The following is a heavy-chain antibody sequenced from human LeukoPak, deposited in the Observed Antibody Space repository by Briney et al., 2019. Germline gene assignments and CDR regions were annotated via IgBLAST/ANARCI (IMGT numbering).Heavy chain of an antibody. D-gene: IGHD6-13*01. CDR1: GGTFSSYA. V-gene: IGHV1-69*05. CDR3: ARARGDYSSSWYDHWFDP. Sequence: ASVKVSCKASGGTFSSYAISWVRQAPGQGLEWMGRIIPIFGTANYAQKFQGRVTITTDESTSTAYMELSSLRSEDTAVYYCARARGDYSSSWYDHWFDPWGQGTLVTVSS. J-gene: IGHJ5*02. CDR2: IIPIFGTA.